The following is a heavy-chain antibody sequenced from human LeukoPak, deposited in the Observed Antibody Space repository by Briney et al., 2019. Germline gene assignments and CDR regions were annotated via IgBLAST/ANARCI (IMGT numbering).Heavy chain of an antibody. CDR3: AKITKYYYDSSGYYGDY. CDR1: GFTFSSYA. CDR2: ISGSGGST. J-gene: IGHJ4*02. V-gene: IGHV3-23*01. Sequence: GGSLRLSCAASGFTFSSYAMSWVRQAPGKGLEWVSAISGSGGSTYYADSVKGRFTISRDNPKNTLYLQMNSLRAEDTAVYYCAKITKYYYDSSGYYGDYWGQGTLVTVSS. D-gene: IGHD3-22*01.